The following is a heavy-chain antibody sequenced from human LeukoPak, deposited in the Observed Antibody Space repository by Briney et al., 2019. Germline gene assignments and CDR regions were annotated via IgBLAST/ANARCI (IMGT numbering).Heavy chain of an antibody. CDR3: VRDDGIGLDAFDI. V-gene: IGHV6-1*01. CDR2: TYYRSKWYN. J-gene: IGHJ3*02. CDR1: GDSVSNNIAT. D-gene: IGHD1-14*01. Sequence: SQTLSLTCAISGDSVSNNIATWNWIRQSPSRGLEWLGRTYYRSKWYNDYAVSVKSRITINPDTSKNQFSLQLNSVTPEDTAVYYCVRDDGIGLDAFDIWGQGTMVTVSS.